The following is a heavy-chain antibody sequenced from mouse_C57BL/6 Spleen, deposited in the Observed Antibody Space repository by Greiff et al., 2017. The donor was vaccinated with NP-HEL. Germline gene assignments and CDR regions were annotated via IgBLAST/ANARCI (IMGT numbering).Heavy chain of an antibody. CDR2: ISYDGSN. Sequence: EVKLMESGPGLVKPSQSLSLTCSVTGYSITSGYYWNWIRQFPGNKLEWMGYISYDGSNNYNPSLKNRISITRDTSKNQCFLKLNSVTTEDTATYYCASYYSLLYFDYWGQGTTLTVSS. D-gene: IGHD2-12*01. J-gene: IGHJ2*01. CDR3: ASYYSLLYFDY. CDR1: GYSITSGYY. V-gene: IGHV3-6*01.